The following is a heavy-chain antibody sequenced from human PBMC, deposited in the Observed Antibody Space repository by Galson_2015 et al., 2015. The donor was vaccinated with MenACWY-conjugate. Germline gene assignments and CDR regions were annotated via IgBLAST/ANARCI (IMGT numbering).Heavy chain of an antibody. CDR2: TYYRSKWYS. CDR3: ARESGRVFQY. Sequence: CATSGDSVSSNSAAWNWIRQSPSRGLEWLGRTYYRSKWYSDYAVSVKSRIAINVDTSKSQFSLHLNSVTPEDTAVYYCARESGRVFQYWGQGTLVAVSS. CDR1: GDSVSSNSAA. J-gene: IGHJ4*02. V-gene: IGHV6-1*01.